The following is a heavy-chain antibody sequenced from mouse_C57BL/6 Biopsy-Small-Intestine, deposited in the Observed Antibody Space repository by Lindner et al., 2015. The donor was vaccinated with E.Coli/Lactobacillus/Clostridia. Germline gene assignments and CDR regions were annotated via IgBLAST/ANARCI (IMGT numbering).Heavy chain of an antibody. CDR2: ISPNSSAT. V-gene: IGHV1-18*01. J-gene: IGHJ4*01. Sequence: SVKVSCKASGYSFTGYYIHWVRQAPGQGLEWMGLISPNSSATNFAQKFQGRVTMTRDTSVTTAYMELSSLTSDDTAMYYCARYIGGAGSFRGGFDYWGQGSLVTVSS. CDR3: ARYIGGAGSFRGGFDY. D-gene: IGHD2-14*01. CDR1: GYSFTGYY.